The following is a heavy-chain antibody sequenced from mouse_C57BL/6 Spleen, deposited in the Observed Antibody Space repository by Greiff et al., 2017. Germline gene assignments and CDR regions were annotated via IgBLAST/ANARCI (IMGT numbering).Heavy chain of an antibody. Sequence: QVQLQQPGAELVMPGASVKLSCKASGYTFTSYWMHWVKQRPGQGLEWIGEIDPSDSYTNYNQKFKGKSTLTVDKSSSTAYMQLSSLTSEDSAVYYCARSEHSSGYWFAYWGQGTLVTVSA. CDR2: IDPSDSYT. CDR1: GYTFTSYW. V-gene: IGHV1-69*01. D-gene: IGHD3-2*02. CDR3: ARSEHSSGYWFAY. J-gene: IGHJ3*01.